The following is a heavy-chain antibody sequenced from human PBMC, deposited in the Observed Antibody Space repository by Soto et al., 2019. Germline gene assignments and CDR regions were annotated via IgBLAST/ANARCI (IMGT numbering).Heavy chain of an antibody. CDR2: IYSGGST. Sequence: QSGGSLRLSCAASGFTFSSYGMHWVRQAPGKGLEWVSVIYSGGSTYYADSVKGRFTISRDNSKNTLYLQMNSLRAEDTAVYYCARGYSSGRGYYYGMDVWGQGTTVTVSS. CDR3: ARGYSSGRGYYYGMDV. V-gene: IGHV3-53*01. CDR1: GFTFSSYG. D-gene: IGHD6-19*01. J-gene: IGHJ6*02.